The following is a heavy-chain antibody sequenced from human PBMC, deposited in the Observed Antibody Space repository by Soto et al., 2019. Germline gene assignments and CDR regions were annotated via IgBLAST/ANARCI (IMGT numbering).Heavy chain of an antibody. CDR2: ISYDGSNK. J-gene: IGHJ6*02. CDR3: AKDRREGIAVRNGMDV. CDR1: GFTFSSYG. Sequence: QVQLVESGGGVVQPGRSLRLSCAASGFTFSSYGMHWVRQAPGKGLEWVAVISYDGSNKYYADSVKGRFTISRDNSKNTLYLQMNILRAEDTAVYYCAKDRREGIAVRNGMDVWGQGTTVTVSS. D-gene: IGHD6-19*01. V-gene: IGHV3-30*18.